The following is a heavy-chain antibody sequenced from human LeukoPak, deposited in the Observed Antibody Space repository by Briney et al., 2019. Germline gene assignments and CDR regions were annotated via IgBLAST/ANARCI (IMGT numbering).Heavy chain of an antibody. Sequence: GASVKVSCKASGYTFTSYGISWVRQAPGQGLEWMGWISAYNGNTNYAQKLQGRVTMTTDTSTSTAYMELRSLRSDDTAVYYCARNLIVPAAMPASGWFDPWGQGTLVTVSS. J-gene: IGHJ5*02. CDR1: GYTFTSYG. CDR2: ISAYNGNT. D-gene: IGHD2-2*01. CDR3: ARNLIVPAAMPASGWFDP. V-gene: IGHV1-18*01.